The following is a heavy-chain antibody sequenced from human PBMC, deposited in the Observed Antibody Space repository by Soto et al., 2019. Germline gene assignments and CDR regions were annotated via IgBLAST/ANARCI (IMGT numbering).Heavy chain of an antibody. CDR1: GGSISSGGYY. D-gene: IGHD3-3*01. V-gene: IGHV4-31*03. CDR2: IYYSGST. J-gene: IGHJ3*02. Sequence: SETLSLTCTVSGGSISSGGYYWSWIRQHPGKGLEWIGYIYYSGSTYYNPSLKSRVTISVDTSKNQFSLKLSSVTAADTAVYYCARVPFRAYYDFWSGPLEIPPHLDAFDIWGQGTMVTVSS. CDR3: ARVPFRAYYDFWSGPLEIPPHLDAFDI.